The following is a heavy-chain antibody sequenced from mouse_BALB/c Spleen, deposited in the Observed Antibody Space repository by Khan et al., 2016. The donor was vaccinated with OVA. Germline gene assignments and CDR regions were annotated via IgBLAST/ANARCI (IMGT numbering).Heavy chain of an antibody. CDR2: VNPNTDNI. CDR1: GYSFTLYY. D-gene: IGHD2-14*01. CDR3: ARGYDFFAS. J-gene: IGHJ3*01. Sequence: EVQLQQSGPDLVKPGASVKISCKASGYSFTLYYMSWVKQSHGKSLEWIGRVNPNTDNINYNQEFKGKAILTVDKSSNTAYMELRSLTSEDSAVDFCARGYDFFASGGQGTLVTVSA. V-gene: IGHV1-26*01.